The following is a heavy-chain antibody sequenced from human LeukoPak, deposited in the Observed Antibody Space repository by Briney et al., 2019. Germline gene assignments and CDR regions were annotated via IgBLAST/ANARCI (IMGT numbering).Heavy chain of an antibody. Sequence: GGSLRLSCVDSGFTFDDYAMHWVRQAPGKGLEWVSGISWHSRSLGYADSVKGRFTISRDNAKNSLYLQMNSLRAEDTALYYCAKDRTYGSAQGGFDIRGQGTMVTVFS. CDR1: GFTFDDYA. CDR2: ISWHSRSL. D-gene: IGHD3-10*01. CDR3: AKDRTYGSAQGGFDI. J-gene: IGHJ3*02. V-gene: IGHV3-9*01.